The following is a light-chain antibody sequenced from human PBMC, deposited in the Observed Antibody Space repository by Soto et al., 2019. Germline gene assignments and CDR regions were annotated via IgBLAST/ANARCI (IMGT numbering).Light chain of an antibody. CDR1: SGSVSTSYY. V-gene: IGLV8-61*01. CDR2: NTK. J-gene: IGLJ3*02. CDR3: VLYMGSCRRV. Sequence: QPVVTQETSFSVSTGGTGTLTCGLSSGSVSTSYYPSWYQQTPGQAPRTLIYNTKTRSSGVPDRFSGSILGNKAALTITGAQADDESDYYCVLYMGSCRRVFGGGTKLTVL.